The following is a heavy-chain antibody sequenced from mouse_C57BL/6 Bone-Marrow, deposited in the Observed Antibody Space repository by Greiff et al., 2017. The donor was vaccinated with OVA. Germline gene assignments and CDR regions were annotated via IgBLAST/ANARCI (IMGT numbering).Heavy chain of an antibody. CDR1: GFTFSSYA. Sequence: EVKVVESGAGLVKPGGSLKLSCAASGFTFSSYAMSWVRQTPEKRLEWVAYISSGGDYIYYADTVKGRFTISRDNARNTLYLQMSSLKSEDTAMYYWTRDQGDLAYWGQGTLVTVSA. V-gene: IGHV5-9-1*02. D-gene: IGHD3-3*01. CDR2: ISSGGDYI. J-gene: IGHJ3*01. CDR3: TRDQGDLAY.